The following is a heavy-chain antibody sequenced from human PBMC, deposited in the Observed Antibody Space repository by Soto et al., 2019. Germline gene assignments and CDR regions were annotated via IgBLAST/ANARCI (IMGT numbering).Heavy chain of an antibody. CDR3: ARAVATIRHYFDY. V-gene: IGHV3-11*06. J-gene: IGHJ4*02. Sequence: GGSLRLSCAASGFTFSDYYMSWIRQAPGKGLEWVSYISSSSSYTNYADSVKGRFTISRDNAKNSLYLQMNSLRAEDTAVYYCARAVATIRHYFDYCGQGTLVTVSS. CDR1: GFTFSDYY. CDR2: ISSSSSYT. D-gene: IGHD5-12*01.